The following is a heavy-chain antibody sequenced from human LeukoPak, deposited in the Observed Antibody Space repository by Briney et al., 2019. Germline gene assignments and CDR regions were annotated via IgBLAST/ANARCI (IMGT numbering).Heavy chain of an antibody. D-gene: IGHD1-26*01. CDR3: ARDKTEWELREFNWFDP. Sequence: SETLSLTCTVSGGSISSYYWSWIRQPAGKGLEWIGRIYTSGSTNYNPSLKSRVTMSVDTSKNQFSLKLSSVTAADTAVYYCARDKTEWELREFNWFDPWGQGTLVTVSS. V-gene: IGHV4-4*07. CDR2: IYTSGST. CDR1: GGSISSYY. J-gene: IGHJ5*02.